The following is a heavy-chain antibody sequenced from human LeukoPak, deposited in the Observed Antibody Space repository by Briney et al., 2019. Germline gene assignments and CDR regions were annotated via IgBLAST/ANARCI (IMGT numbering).Heavy chain of an antibody. Sequence: ASVKVSCKASGYTFTSYGISWVRQAPGQGLEWMGWISAYNGNTNYAQKLQGRVTMTRDTSISTAYMELSRLRSDDTAVYYCASLYYYDSSGSVDAFDIWGQGTMVTVSS. D-gene: IGHD3-22*01. CDR1: GYTFTSYG. CDR2: ISAYNGNT. CDR3: ASLYYYDSSGSVDAFDI. J-gene: IGHJ3*02. V-gene: IGHV1-18*01.